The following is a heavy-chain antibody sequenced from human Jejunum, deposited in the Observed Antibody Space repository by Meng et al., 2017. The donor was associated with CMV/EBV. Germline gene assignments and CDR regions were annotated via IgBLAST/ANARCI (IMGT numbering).Heavy chain of an antibody. D-gene: IGHD1-1*01. CDR1: GFTFSSYA. J-gene: IGHJ4*02. CDR3: AKDTTPDSRFNFDR. Sequence: GFTFSSYAMSWVRQAPGKGLEWVSAISGSGGSTYYADSVKGRFTISRDNSKNTLYLQMNSLRAEDTAVYYCAKDTTPDSRFNFDRWGQGTPVTVSS. V-gene: IGHV3-23*01. CDR2: ISGSGGST.